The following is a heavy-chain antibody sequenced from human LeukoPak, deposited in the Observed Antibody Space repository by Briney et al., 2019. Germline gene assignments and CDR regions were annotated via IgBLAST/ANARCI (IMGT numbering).Heavy chain of an antibody. V-gene: IGHV1-2*02. CDR3: ARDLDNYSGSGSYYNGDPLFQH. Sequence: ASLKVSCKASGYTFTGFCIHWVRQAPGHRLEWRRWLNPNSVGTNYAQNFQGRVTMTRDTSISTGYMELSRLRSDDTAVYYCARDLDNYSGSGSYYNGDPLFQHWGQGTLVTVSS. CDR2: LNPNSVGT. J-gene: IGHJ1*01. CDR1: GYTFTGFC. D-gene: IGHD3-10*01.